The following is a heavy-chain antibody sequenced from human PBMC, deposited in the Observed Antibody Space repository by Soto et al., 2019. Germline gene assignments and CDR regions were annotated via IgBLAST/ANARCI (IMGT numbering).Heavy chain of an antibody. CDR1: GYTFTGYY. Sequence: ASVKVSCKASGYTFTGYYMHWVRQAPGQGLEWMGWINPNSGGTNYAQKFQGWVTMTRDTSISTAYMELSSLRSEDTAVYYCARDQRYDFWSGYYTAYFDYWGQGTLVTVSS. V-gene: IGHV1-2*04. J-gene: IGHJ4*02. CDR2: INPNSGGT. D-gene: IGHD3-3*01. CDR3: ARDQRYDFWSGYYTAYFDY.